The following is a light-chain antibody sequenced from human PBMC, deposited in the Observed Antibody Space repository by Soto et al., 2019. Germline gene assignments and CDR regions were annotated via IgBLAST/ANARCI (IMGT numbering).Light chain of an antibody. CDR1: QSLNRD. CDR3: QQYNNWPGT. V-gene: IGKV3-15*01. Sequence: IVMTHSPATLSMSPGERATLSCRASQSLNRDLAWYQQKPGQSPRLLIFGASIRATGIPARFSGSGSGTEFTLTIGSLQSEDCALYYCQQYNNWPGTFGQGTKVEI. CDR2: GAS. J-gene: IGKJ1*01.